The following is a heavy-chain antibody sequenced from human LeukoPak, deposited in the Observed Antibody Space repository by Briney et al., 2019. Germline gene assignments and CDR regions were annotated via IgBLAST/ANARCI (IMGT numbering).Heavy chain of an antibody. CDR2: ISGSGGST. Sequence: GGSLRLSCAASGFTFSSYAMSWVRQAPGKGLEWVSAISGSGGSTYYADSVKGRFTISRDNSKNTLYLQMNSLRVEDTAVYYCAKDYFVSVSRRGNWFDPWGQGTLVTVSS. D-gene: IGHD2-2*01. J-gene: IGHJ5*02. CDR1: GFTFSSYA. V-gene: IGHV3-23*01. CDR3: AKDYFVSVSRRGNWFDP.